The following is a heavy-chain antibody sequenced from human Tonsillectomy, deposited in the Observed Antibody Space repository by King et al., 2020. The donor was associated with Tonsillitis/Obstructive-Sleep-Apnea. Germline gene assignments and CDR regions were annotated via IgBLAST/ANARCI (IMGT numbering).Heavy chain of an antibody. J-gene: IGHJ4*02. CDR2: IYTSGST. CDR1: GGSISSYY. V-gene: IGHV4-4*07. D-gene: IGHD3-10*01. CDR3: ARGEWFGDLLYYFDY. Sequence: MQLQESGPGLVKPSETLSLTCTVSGGSISSYYWSWIRQPAGKGLEWIGRIYTSGSTNYHPSLKSRVTMSVDTNKNQFSLKFGSVTAADTARYYCARGEWFGDLLYYFDYWGQGTLVTVSS.